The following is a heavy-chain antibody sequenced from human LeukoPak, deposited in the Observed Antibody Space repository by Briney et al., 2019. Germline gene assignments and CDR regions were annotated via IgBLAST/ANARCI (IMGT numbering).Heavy chain of an antibody. CDR2: IYYRGST. CDR3: ARVEDDYDVRIGYYY. J-gene: IGHJ4*02. D-gene: IGHD3-3*01. V-gene: IGHV4-59*01. Sequence: NSSETLSHTCTASGVTINTYYWSWIRQPPGKGLEWIGNIYYRGSTNYNPSLKSRVTISVDTSKNQFSLKVTSVTAADTAVYFCARVEDDYDVRIGYYYWGQGTLVTVSS. CDR1: GVTINTYY.